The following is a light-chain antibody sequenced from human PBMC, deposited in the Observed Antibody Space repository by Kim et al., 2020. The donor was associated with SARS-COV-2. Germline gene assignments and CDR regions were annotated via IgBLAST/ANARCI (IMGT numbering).Light chain of an antibody. CDR2: AVS. Sequence: DIQLTQSPSSLSASVGDRVTITCRASQAISSSLAWYQQQPGKVPIVLIYAVSTLYTGVPSRFSGSGSGTDFSLTISSLQPEDFATYFCQHFDNFRWSFGQGTKVDIK. V-gene: IGKV1-9*01. CDR3: QHFDNFRWS. J-gene: IGKJ1*01. CDR1: QAISSS.